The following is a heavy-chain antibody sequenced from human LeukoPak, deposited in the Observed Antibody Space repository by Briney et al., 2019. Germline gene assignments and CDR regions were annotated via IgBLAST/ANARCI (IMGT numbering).Heavy chain of an antibody. D-gene: IGHD2-15*01. CDR3: ASEAYCSDGRRSAQRVAS. Sequence: ASVKVSCKASGYTFTAYYMHWVRQAPGQGLEWMGWIDSKNGDTKYAQKFQSRLTISRDTSIGMAYMQLRSLISDDTAVYYCASEAYCSDGRRSAQRVASWGQGTPVTVSS. J-gene: IGHJ4*02. CDR1: GYTFTAYY. CDR2: IDSKNGDT. V-gene: IGHV1-2*02.